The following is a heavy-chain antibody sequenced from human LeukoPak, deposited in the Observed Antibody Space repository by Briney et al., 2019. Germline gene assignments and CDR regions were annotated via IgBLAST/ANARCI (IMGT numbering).Heavy chain of an antibody. D-gene: IGHD2-15*01. Sequence: PGGSLRLSCAASGFTFSSYAMSWVRQAPGKGLEWVSAISGSGGSTYYADSVKGRFTISRDNSKNTLYLQMNSLRAEDTAVYYCAKDAIVVMVAATPGGCYFDYWGQGTLVTVSS. J-gene: IGHJ4*02. CDR1: GFTFSSYA. CDR2: ISGSGGST. V-gene: IGHV3-23*01. CDR3: AKDAIVVMVAATPGGCYFDY.